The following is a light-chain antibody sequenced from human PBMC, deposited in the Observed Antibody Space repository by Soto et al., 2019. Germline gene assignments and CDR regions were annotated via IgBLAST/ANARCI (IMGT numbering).Light chain of an antibody. J-gene: IGKJ2*01. V-gene: IGKV3-20*01. CDR1: QSVSSSY. Sequence: EIVLTQSPGTLSLSPGERATLSCRASQSVSSSYLAWYQQKSGQAPRLLIYGASSRATGVPDRFRGSGSGTDFTLTISRLEPEDFAVYYCQQYGSSPYTFGQGTKLEIK. CDR2: GAS. CDR3: QQYGSSPYT.